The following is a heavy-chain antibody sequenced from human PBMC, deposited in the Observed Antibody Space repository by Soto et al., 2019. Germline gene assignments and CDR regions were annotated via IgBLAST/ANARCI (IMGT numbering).Heavy chain of an antibody. D-gene: IGHD6-6*01. Sequence: SETLSLTCTVSGDSITSSRYYWGWIRQPPGKGLEWIGSIYYSGSTYYNPSLKSRVTVSVDTSKNQLSLKLSSVTAADTAVYHCASRYSSSSHFDDWGQGTLVT. CDR1: GDSITSSRYY. V-gene: IGHV4-39*01. J-gene: IGHJ4*02. CDR2: IYYSGST. CDR3: ASRYSSSSHFDD.